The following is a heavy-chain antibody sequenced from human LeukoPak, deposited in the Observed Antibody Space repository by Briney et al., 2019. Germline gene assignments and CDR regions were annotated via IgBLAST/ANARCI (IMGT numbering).Heavy chain of an antibody. CDR3: ARLYSSSWSPRYFDY. D-gene: IGHD6-13*01. CDR1: GFTFSSYE. J-gene: IGHJ4*02. Sequence: PGGSLRLSCAASGFTFSSYEMNWVRQAPGKGLEWVSYISGSGKNIYYADSVKGRFTISRDNAKNSLYLQMNSLRAEDTAVYYCARLYSSSWSPRYFDYWGQGTLVTVSS. V-gene: IGHV3-48*03. CDR2: ISGSGKNI.